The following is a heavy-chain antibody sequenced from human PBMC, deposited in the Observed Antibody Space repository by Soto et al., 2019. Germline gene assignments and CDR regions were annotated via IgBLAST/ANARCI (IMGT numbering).Heavy chain of an antibody. Sequence: QVPLVQSGAEVKKPGASVKVSCKASGYTFTSYGISWVRQAPGQGLEWMGWISAHNGNTNYAQKLQGRVTMTTDTSTSTAYMELRSLRSDDTAVYYCARATDYCSGGSCYGDYFDYWGQGTLVTVSS. D-gene: IGHD2-15*01. CDR1: GYTFTSYG. V-gene: IGHV1-18*01. CDR3: ARATDYCSGGSCYGDYFDY. J-gene: IGHJ4*02. CDR2: ISAHNGNT.